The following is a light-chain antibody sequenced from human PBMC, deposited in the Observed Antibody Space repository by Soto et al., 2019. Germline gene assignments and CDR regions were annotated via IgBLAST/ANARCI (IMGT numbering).Light chain of an antibody. V-gene: IGLV2-11*01. CDR2: DVS. J-gene: IGLJ2*01. Sequence: QSALTQPRSVSGSPGQSVTISCTGTSSDVAAYNYVSWYQQHPGKAPKLLICDVSRRPPGVPDRFSGSKSGNTASLTISGLQAEDEADYYCCSYAGSYTYVVFGGGTKVTVL. CDR3: CSYAGSYTYVV. CDR1: SSDVAAYNY.